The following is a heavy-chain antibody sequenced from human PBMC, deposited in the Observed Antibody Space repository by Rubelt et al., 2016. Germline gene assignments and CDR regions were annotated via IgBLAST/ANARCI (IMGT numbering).Heavy chain of an antibody. D-gene: IGHD2-2*03. Sequence: VQLLESGGGFVQPGGSLRLSCTASGFTFSRFAISWVRQAPGKGLEWVGRIKSKIDGGTADYAAPVKGRFTISRDDSKNTLYLQMNSLKTEDTAVYYCTTIRGWISRPFDPWGQGTLVTVSS. J-gene: IGHJ5*02. CDR2: IKSKIDGGTA. CDR3: TTIRGWISRPFDP. V-gene: IGHV3-15*01. CDR1: GFTFSRFA.